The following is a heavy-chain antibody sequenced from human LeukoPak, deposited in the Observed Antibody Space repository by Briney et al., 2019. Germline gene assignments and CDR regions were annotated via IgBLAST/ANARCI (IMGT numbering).Heavy chain of an antibody. CDR3: ARERGSGWSYFDY. J-gene: IGHJ4*02. Sequence: ASVKVSCKASGYTFTGYYMHWVRPALGQGLEWMGWINPNSGGTNYAQKLQGRVTMTRDTSISTAYMELSRLRSDDTAVYYCARERGSGWSYFDYWGEGTLVTVSS. CDR1: GYTFTGYY. V-gene: IGHV1-2*02. CDR2: INPNSGGT. D-gene: IGHD6-19*01.